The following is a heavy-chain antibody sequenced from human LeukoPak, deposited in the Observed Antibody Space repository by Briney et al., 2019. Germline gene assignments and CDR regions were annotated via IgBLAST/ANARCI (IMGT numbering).Heavy chain of an antibody. CDR2: ISYEGSNK. Sequence: GGSLRLSCAASGFTFSSYGMHWVRQAPGKGLEWVAVISYEGSNKYYADSVKGRFTISRENSKNTLYLQMNSLRAEDTAVYYCAKGASYADGYYFDYWGQGTLVTVSS. J-gene: IGHJ4*02. CDR3: AKGASYADGYYFDY. D-gene: IGHD1-26*01. CDR1: GFTFSSYG. V-gene: IGHV3-30*18.